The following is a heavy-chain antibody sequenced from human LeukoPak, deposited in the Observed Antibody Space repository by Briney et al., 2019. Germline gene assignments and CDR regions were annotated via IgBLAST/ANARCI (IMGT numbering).Heavy chain of an antibody. CDR3: ASHSVAGSHQFDP. CDR2: IYYTGST. D-gene: IGHD6-19*01. Sequence: SETLSLTCTVSGGSISSYYWSWIRQPPGKGLEWIGYIYYTGSTNYNPSLMSRVTISVDTSKNQFSLKLSSVTAADTAVYYCASHSVAGSHQFDPWGQGTLVTVSS. J-gene: IGHJ5*02. CDR1: GGSISSYY. V-gene: IGHV4-59*01.